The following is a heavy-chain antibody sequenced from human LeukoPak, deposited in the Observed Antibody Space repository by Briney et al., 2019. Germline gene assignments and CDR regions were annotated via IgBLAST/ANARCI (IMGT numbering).Heavy chain of an antibody. CDR2: ISSNGGST. J-gene: IGHJ4*02. Sequence: WGSLRLSCAASGFTFSSYAMHWVRQAPGKGLEYVSAISSNGGSTYYANSVKGRFTISRDNSKNTLYLQMGSLRAEDVAVYYCARGGTTFDYWGQGTLVTVSS. D-gene: IGHD3-16*01. CDR3: ARGGTTFDY. CDR1: GFTFSSYA. V-gene: IGHV3-64*01.